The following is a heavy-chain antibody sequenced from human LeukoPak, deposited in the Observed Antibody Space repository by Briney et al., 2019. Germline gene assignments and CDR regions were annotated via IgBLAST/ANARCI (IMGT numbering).Heavy chain of an antibody. CDR3: AARIAAAAGYDY. CDR2: ISAYNGNT. V-gene: IGHV1-18*01. D-gene: IGHD6-13*01. J-gene: IGHJ4*02. CDR1: GYSFTSYG. Sequence: ASVKVSCKASGYSFTSYGISWVRQAPGQGLEWMGWISAYNGNTNYAQKLQGRVTITRDTSASTAYMELSSLRSEDTAVYYCAARIAAAAGYDYWGQGTLVTVSS.